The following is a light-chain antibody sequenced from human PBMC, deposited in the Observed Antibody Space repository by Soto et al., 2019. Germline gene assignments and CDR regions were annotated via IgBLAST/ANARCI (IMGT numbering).Light chain of an antibody. CDR1: QNIRNY. CDR2: LAS. V-gene: IGKV1-39*01. CDR3: QQSSTTPQT. J-gene: IGKJ4*01. Sequence: DLPMTQSPSSLSASVGDRVTITCRASQNIRNYLSWYQQKPGKAPKLLINLASTLQSGVPSRFSGSGSGTDFTLAISSLQPEDFATYYCQQSSTTPQTFGGGTRVEIK.